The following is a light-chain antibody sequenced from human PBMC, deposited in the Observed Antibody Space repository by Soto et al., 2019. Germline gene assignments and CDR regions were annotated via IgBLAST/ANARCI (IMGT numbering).Light chain of an antibody. J-gene: IGLJ3*02. CDR3: CSYAGSYTLV. Sequence: QSVLTQPRSVSGSPGQSVTISCTGTSSDIGGYNFVSWFQHHPGKAPKLIIYDVTKRPSGVIDRFSGSKSANTASLTISGLQAEDEADYYCCSYAGSYTLVFGGGTKVTVL. CDR2: DVT. CDR1: SSDIGGYNF. V-gene: IGLV2-11*01.